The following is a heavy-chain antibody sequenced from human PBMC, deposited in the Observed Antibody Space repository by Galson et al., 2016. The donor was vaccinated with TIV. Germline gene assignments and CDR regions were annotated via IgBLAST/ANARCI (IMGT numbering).Heavy chain of an antibody. CDR1: GFSVSNIY. J-gene: IGHJ3*02. Sequence: SLRLSCAASGFSVSNIYMTWVRPAPGKGLEWVSVIYIVVAYYADSVKGRLFISRDSSKHTLYLQMNSLRVEDTAVYYCAYLGDGLDGFDIWGQGTMVTVSS. V-gene: IGHV3-53*01. D-gene: IGHD5-24*01. CDR3: AYLGDGLDGFDI. CDR2: IYIVVA.